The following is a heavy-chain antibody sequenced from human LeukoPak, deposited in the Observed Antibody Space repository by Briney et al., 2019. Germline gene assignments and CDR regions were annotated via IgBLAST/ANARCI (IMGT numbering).Heavy chain of an antibody. J-gene: IGHJ4*02. CDR3: ATDLGRVAAAGT. D-gene: IGHD6-13*01. CDR1: GYTLTELS. V-gene: IGHV1-24*01. CDR2: FDPEDGET. Sequence: ASVKVSCKVSGYTLTELSMRWVRQAPGKGLEWMGGFDPEDGETICAQKFQGRVTMTEDTSTDTAYMELSSLRSEDTAVYYCATDLGRVAAAGTWGQGTLVTVSS.